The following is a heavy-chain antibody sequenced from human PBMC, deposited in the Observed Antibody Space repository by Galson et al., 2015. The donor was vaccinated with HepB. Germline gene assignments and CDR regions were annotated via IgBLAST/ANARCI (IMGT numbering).Heavy chain of an antibody. D-gene: IGHD3-10*01. J-gene: IGHJ4*02. CDR3: ATVTHYYGSGTYYFDY. V-gene: IGHV3-23*01. CDR1: GFIFSSYG. Sequence: SLRLSCAASGFIFSSYGMSWVRQAPGKGLEWVSGISGSDVSTKYADSVKGRFTISRDNSKNTLYLQMNSLRAEDTAVYYCATVTHYYGSGTYYFDYWGQGTLVTVSS. CDR2: ISGSDVST.